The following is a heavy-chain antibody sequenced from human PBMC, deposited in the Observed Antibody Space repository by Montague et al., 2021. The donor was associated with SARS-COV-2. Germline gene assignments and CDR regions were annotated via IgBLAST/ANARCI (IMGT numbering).Heavy chain of an antibody. J-gene: IGHJ3*02. D-gene: IGHD2-2*01. CDR3: ARGRRAVVVPGSGPAGRALDI. V-gene: IGHV4-34*01. CDR1: GGSFSNYY. Sequence: SEALFLTCAITGGSFSNYYWSWIRQPPGKGLEWIGEVNQSGTTIYNPSVKSGVTISEDTSKNQFYLRLNSVTAADTAVYYYARGRRAVVVPGSGPAGRALDIWGQGTMVTVSS. CDR2: VNQSGTT.